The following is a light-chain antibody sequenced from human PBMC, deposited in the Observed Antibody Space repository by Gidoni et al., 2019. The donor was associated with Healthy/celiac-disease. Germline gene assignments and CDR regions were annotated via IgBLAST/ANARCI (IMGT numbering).Light chain of an antibody. V-gene: IGKV1-6*01. CDR2: AAS. Sequence: AIQMTQSPSSLSASVGDRVTITCRASQGIRNDLGWYQQKPGKAPKLLIYAASSLQSWVPSRVSVSGSCTDFTFTISSLQPEDFATYYCLQDYSYPLTFGPXTKVEIK. CDR1: QGIRND. J-gene: IGKJ1*01. CDR3: LQDYSYPLT.